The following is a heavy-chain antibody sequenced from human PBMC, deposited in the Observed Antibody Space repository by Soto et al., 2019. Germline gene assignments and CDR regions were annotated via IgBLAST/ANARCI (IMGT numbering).Heavy chain of an antibody. CDR1: GFTFSSYG. J-gene: IGHJ6*02. CDR3: AKVDPAWWLPLYYYYGTDV. CDR2: ISYDGSNK. V-gene: IGHV3-30*18. Sequence: SLRLSCAASGFTFSSYGMHWVRQAPGKGLEWVAVISYDGSNKYYADSVKGRFTISRDNSKNTLYLQMNSLRAEDTAVYYCAKVDPAWWLPLYYYYGTDVWGQGTTVTVSS. D-gene: IGHD2-15*01.